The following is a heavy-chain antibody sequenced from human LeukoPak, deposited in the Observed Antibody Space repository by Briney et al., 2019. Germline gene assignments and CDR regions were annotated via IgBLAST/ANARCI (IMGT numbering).Heavy chain of an antibody. D-gene: IGHD6-13*01. CDR1: GGSISSSSYY. V-gene: IGHV4-39*01. CDR2: IYYSGST. Sequence: SETLSLTCTVSGGSISSSSYYGGWIRQPPGKGLEWIGSIYYSGSTYYNPSLKSRVTISVDTSKNQFSVKLTSVTTADAAVYYCARQDSSSWSAYYYYGMDVWGQGTTVIVSS. CDR3: ARQDSSSWSAYYYYGMDV. J-gene: IGHJ6*02.